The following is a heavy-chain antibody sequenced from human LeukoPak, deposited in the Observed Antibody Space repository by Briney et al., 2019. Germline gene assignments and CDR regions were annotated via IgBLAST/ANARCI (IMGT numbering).Heavy chain of an antibody. J-gene: IGHJ4*02. CDR2: IYHSGST. V-gene: IGHV4-38-2*01. Sequence: PSETLSLTCAVSGYSISSGYYWGWIRQPPGKGLEWIGSIYHSGSTYYNPSLKSRVTISVDTSKNQFSLKLSSVTAADTAVYYCARGSQWLELDLGQGTPVTVSS. D-gene: IGHD6-19*01. CDR1: GYSISSGYY. CDR3: ARGSQWLELD.